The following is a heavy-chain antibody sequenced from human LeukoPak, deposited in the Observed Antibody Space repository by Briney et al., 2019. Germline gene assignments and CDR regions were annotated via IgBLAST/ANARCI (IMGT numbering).Heavy chain of an antibody. J-gene: IGHJ6*02. CDR2: IYYSGST. CDR1: GGSISSYY. D-gene: IGHD1-26*01. Sequence: SETLSLSCTVSGGSISSYYWSWIRQPAGKGLEWIGYIYYSGSTNYNPSLKSRVTISVDTSKNQFSLKLSSVTAADTAVYYCARVSYSGSYYYYYGMDVWGQGTTVTVSS. V-gene: IGHV4-59*01. CDR3: ARVSYSGSYYYYYGMDV.